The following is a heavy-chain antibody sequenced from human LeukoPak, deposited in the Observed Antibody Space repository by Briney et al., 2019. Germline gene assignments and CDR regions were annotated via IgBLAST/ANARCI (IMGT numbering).Heavy chain of an antibody. CDR1: GGSISSGGYS. CDR3: ARVVTYSGYDSLLGGYYFDY. J-gene: IGHJ4*02. D-gene: IGHD5-12*01. Sequence: PSQTLSLTCAVSGGSISSGGYSWSWIRQPPGKGLEWIGYIYHSGSTYYNPSLKSRVTISVDRSKNQFSLKLSSVTAADTAVYYCARVVTYSGYDSLLGGYYFDYWGQGTLVTVSS. CDR2: IYHSGST. V-gene: IGHV4-30-2*01.